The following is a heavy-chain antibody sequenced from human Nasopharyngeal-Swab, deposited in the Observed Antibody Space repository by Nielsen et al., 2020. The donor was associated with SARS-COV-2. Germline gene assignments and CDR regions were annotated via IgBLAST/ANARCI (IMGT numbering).Heavy chain of an antibody. Sequence: SVKVSCKASGGTFSSHAISWVRQAPGQGLEWMGGIIPIPIFDRPNYAQKLQGRVTITADESTSTAYLELSSLRSDDTAVYYCARDQEYYYASGSQRGGFDLWGQGTRVTVSS. J-gene: IGHJ3*01. CDR3: ARDQEYYYASGSQRGGFDL. V-gene: IGHV1-69*13. D-gene: IGHD3-10*01. CDR1: GGTFSSHA. CDR2: IIPIPIFDRP.